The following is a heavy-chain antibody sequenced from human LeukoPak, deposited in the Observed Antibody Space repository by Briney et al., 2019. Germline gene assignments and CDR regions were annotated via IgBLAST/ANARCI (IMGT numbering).Heavy chain of an antibody. D-gene: IGHD6-13*01. Sequence: SVKVSCKASGGTFISYAISWVRQAPGQGLEWMGGIIPIFGTANYAQKFQGRVTITAGESTSTAYMELSSLRSEDTAVYYCARESSRGSSWYNYYGMDVWGQGTTVTVSS. V-gene: IGHV1-69*13. J-gene: IGHJ6*02. CDR1: GGTFISYA. CDR2: IIPIFGTA. CDR3: ARESSRGSSWYNYYGMDV.